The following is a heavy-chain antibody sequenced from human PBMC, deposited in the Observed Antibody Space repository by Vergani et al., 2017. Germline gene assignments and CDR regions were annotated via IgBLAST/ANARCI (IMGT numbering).Heavy chain of an antibody. CDR1: GGSISSYY. CDR3: ARHGGPTYDSYFQH. V-gene: IGHV4-59*08. Sequence: QVQLQESGPGLVKPSETLSLTCTVSGGSISSYYWSWIRQPPGKGLEWIGYIYYSGSTNYNPSLKSRVTISVDTSKNHFSLKLSSVPAADTAVYYCARHGGPTYDSYFQHWGQGTLVTVSS. CDR2: IYYSGST. D-gene: IGHD3-3*01. J-gene: IGHJ1*01.